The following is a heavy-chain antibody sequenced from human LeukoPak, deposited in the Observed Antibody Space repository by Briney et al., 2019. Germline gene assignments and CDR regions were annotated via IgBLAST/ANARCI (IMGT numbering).Heavy chain of an antibody. D-gene: IGHD5-24*01. CDR1: GYTLTGCY. J-gene: IGHJ4*02. CDR2: INPNSGGT. V-gene: IGHV1-2*02. CDR3: ARESRDDSNWIVDY. Sequence: VASVKVSCKASGYTLTGCYMHWVRQAPGQGLEWMGWINPNSGGTNYAQKFQGRVTMTRDTSTSTAYMELSRLTSDDTAVYYCARESRDDSNWIVDYWGQGTLVTVFS.